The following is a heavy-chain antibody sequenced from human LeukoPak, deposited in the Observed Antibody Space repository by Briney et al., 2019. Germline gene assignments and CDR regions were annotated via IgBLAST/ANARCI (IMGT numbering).Heavy chain of an antibody. Sequence: PGGSLRLSFAASGFTVSSYYMSWVRQAPGKGLEWVSVIYSGGSTYYADSVKGRFTISRHNSKNTLYLQMNSLRAEDTAVYYCARGSSLRGYSYGFDHWGQGTLVTVSS. CDR2: IYSGGST. CDR1: GFTVSSYY. J-gene: IGHJ4*02. D-gene: IGHD5-18*01. CDR3: ARGSSLRGYSYGFDH. V-gene: IGHV3-53*04.